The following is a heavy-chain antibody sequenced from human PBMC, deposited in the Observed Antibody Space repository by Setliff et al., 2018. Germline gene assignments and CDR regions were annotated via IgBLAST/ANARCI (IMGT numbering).Heavy chain of an antibody. V-gene: IGHV7-4-1*02. Sequence: ASVKVSCKASGYTFTSYAMNWVRQAPGQGLEWMGGINTNTGNPTYAQGFTGRFVFSLDTSVSTAYLQISSLKAEDTAVYYCARGGYRAEYGDYGDAFDIWGQGTMVTVSS. D-gene: IGHD4-17*01. J-gene: IGHJ3*02. CDR1: GYTFTSYA. CDR2: INTNTGNP. CDR3: ARGGYRAEYGDYGDAFDI.